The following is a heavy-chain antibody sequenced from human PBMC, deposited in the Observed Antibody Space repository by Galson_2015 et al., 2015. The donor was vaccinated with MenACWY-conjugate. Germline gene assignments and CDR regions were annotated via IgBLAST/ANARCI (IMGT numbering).Heavy chain of an antibody. CDR3: ARRGYSGYDTDLEY. V-gene: IGHV5-51*01. Sequence: QSGAEVKKPGESLKISCKGSGYSFPTYWIAWMRQTPEKGLEWMGIIYPGDSDTKYNPAFEGQVTISADKSINTAYLQWNSLKASDGAMYYCARRGYSGYDTDLEYWGQGTLVTVSS. CDR2: IYPGDSDT. D-gene: IGHD5-12*01. CDR1: GYSFPTYW. J-gene: IGHJ4*02.